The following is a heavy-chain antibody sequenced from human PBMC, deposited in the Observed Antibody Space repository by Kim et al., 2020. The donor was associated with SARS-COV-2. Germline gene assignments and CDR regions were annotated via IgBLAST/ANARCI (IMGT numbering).Heavy chain of an antibody. V-gene: IGHV1-3*04. CDR1: GYTFITYA. J-gene: IGHJ1*01. CDR3: VKDITVAGTFSYFHP. Sequence: ASVKVSCKASGYTFITYAIHWVRQAPGQTLEWMGLINTGHGNTKYSQKFQDRVTFTRDTSASTAYMEMSSLRSEDTAIYYCVKDITVAGTFSYFHPWGQGTLVTVSS. CDR2: INTGHGNT. D-gene: IGHD6-19*01.